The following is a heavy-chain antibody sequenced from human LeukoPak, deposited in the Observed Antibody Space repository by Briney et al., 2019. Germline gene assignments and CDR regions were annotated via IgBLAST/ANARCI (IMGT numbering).Heavy chain of an antibody. CDR3: ARFPIYGSGSPTYYFDY. Sequence: ASVKVSCKASGYSFTNYAMHWVRQAPGQRLEWMGWINAGNGDTKYSQNFQGRVTITRDTSASTAYMELSSLRSEDTAVYYCARFPIYGSGSPTYYFDYWGQGTLVTASS. J-gene: IGHJ4*02. D-gene: IGHD3-10*01. CDR2: INAGNGDT. CDR1: GYSFTNYA. V-gene: IGHV1-3*01.